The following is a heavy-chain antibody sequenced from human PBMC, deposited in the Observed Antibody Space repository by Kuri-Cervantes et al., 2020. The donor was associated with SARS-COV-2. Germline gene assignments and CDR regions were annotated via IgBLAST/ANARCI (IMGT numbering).Heavy chain of an antibody. Sequence: GESLKISCATSGLTFSTFAMGWVRQAPGKGPEWVSFIDNAASNTCNADFVKGRFTISRDSSTNMVSLQMNSLRGDDTAVYYCAKDLYESGGYTWAYWGQGTRVTVSS. CDR3: AKDLYESGGYTWAY. V-gene: IGHV3-23*03. CDR2: IDNAASNT. CDR1: GLTFSTFA. D-gene: IGHD3-22*01. J-gene: IGHJ4*02.